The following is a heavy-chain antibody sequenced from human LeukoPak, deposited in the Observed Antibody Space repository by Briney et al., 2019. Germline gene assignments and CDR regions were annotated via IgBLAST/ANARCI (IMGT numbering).Heavy chain of an antibody. V-gene: IGHV3-23*01. Sequence: GGSLRLSCAASGFSFSTYATSWVRQAPGKGLEWVSFISGGSESTHYADSVKRRFTISRDNSKDTLYLQMNSLRGEDTAVYYCAKFRFGGLDHWGQGALVTVSS. J-gene: IGHJ4*02. D-gene: IGHD3-16*01. CDR1: GFSFSTYA. CDR2: ISGGSEST. CDR3: AKFRFGGLDH.